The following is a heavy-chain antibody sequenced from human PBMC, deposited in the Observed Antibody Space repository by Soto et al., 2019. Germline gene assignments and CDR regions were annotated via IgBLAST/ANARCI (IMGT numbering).Heavy chain of an antibody. V-gene: IGHV2-5*02. J-gene: IGHJ4*02. Sequence: QITLRESGPTRVRPTQTLSLTCTFSGFSLHTSVVGWGWIRPPPAKALELLAVTYWDDDKRYSPSLKSRLSISKDTCEHQVVLMMTNMDPVHTATYYCAYRALYSGSYWDGGYFDSWGQGTLITVSS. CDR1: GFSLHTSVVG. CDR3: AYRALYSGSYWDGGYFDS. D-gene: IGHD1-26*01. CDR2: TYWDDDK.